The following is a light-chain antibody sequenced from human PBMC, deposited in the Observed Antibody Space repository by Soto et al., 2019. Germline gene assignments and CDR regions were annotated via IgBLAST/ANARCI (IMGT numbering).Light chain of an antibody. CDR3: QSYDSSLSGWGV. CDR2: GNS. Sequence: QSVLTQPPSVSGAPGQRVTISCTGSSSNIGAGYDVHWYQQLPGTAPKLLIYGNSNRPSGVPDRFSGSKSGTSASLAITGLRAEDEADYYCQSYDSSLSGWGVFGGGTQLTVL. V-gene: IGLV1-40*01. J-gene: IGLJ2*01. CDR1: SSNIGAGYD.